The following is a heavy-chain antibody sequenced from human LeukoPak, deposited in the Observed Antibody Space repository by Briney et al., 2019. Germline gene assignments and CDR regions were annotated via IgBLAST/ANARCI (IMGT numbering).Heavy chain of an antibody. D-gene: IGHD6-25*01. J-gene: IGHJ4*02. CDR3: ARQAAGIPV. Sequence: PSETLSLTCAVYGGSFSGYYWTWIRQSPGKGLEWIGYIHYSGITNHNPSLESRVTMSIDTSKNQFSLKLSSVTAADTAVYYCARQAAGIPVWGPGTLVTVSS. CDR1: GGSFSGYY. V-gene: IGHV4-59*01. CDR2: IHYSGIT.